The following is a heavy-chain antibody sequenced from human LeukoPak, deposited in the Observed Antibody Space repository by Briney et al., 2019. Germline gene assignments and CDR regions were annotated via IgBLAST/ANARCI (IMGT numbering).Heavy chain of an antibody. CDR1: GGTFSSYA. CDR3: ARPGAYSSGWYESYDAFDI. J-gene: IGHJ3*02. D-gene: IGHD6-19*01. V-gene: IGHV1-69*13. Sequence: SVKVSCKASGGTFSSYAISWVPQPPGQGLECMGGIIPIFGTANYAQKFQGRVTNTADESTSTAYMELSSLRSEDTAVYYCARPGAYSSGWYESYDAFDIWGQGTMVTVSS. CDR2: IIPIFGTA.